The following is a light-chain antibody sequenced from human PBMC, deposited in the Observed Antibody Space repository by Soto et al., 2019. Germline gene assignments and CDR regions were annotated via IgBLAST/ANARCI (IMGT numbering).Light chain of an antibody. CDR1: SSDVGAYSY. J-gene: IGLJ2*01. CDR2: EVS. V-gene: IGLV2-8*01. CDR3: SSYAGSNNFVV. Sequence: QSALTQPPSASGSPGQSVTISCTGTSSDVGAYSYVSWYQQHPGKAPKLMIYEVSKRPSGVPDRFSGSKSGNTAPLTVSGLQAEDEADYYCSSYAGSNNFVVFGGGTKVTVL.